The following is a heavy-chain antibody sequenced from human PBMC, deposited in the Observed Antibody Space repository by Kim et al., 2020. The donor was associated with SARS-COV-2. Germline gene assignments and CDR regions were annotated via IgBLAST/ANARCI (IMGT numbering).Heavy chain of an antibody. CDR1: GFTFSSYS. CDR3: ARGSGSRYYYYGMDV. Sequence: GGSLRLSCAASGFTFSSYSMNWVRQAPGKGLEWVSSISSSSSYIYYADSVKGRFTISRDNAKNSLYLQKNSLRAEDTAVYYCARGSGSRYYYYGMDVWGQGTTVTVSS. V-gene: IGHV3-21*01. CDR2: ISSSSSYI. D-gene: IGHD1-26*01. J-gene: IGHJ6*02.